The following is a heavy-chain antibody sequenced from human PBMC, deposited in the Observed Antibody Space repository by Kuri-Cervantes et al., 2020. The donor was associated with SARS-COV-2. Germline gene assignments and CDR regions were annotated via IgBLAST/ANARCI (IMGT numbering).Heavy chain of an antibody. CDR3: ARGGWWERELDY. D-gene: IGHD1-26*01. J-gene: IGHJ4*02. CDR2: ISSNGGST. CDR1: GFTFSSYA. V-gene: IGHV3-64*04. Sequence: GESLKISCSASGFTFSSYAMHWVRQAPGKGLEYVSAISSNGGSTYYADSVEGRFTISRDNSKNTLYLQMNSLRAEDTAVYYCARGGWWERELDYWGQGTLVTVSS.